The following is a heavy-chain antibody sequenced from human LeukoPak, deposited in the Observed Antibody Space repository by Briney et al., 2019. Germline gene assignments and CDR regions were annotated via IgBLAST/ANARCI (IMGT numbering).Heavy chain of an antibody. V-gene: IGHV3-11*05. D-gene: IGHD6-6*01. CDR3: ARDRPYYGMDV. J-gene: IGHJ6*02. CDR2: ISNRGSYT. Sequence: GGSLRLSCAASGFTFTDYYMTWIRQAPGKGLEWVSYISNRGSYTDYADSVKGRFTISRDNAKNSLFLQMNSLRAEDTAVYYCARDRPYYGMDVWGQGTTVTVSS. CDR1: GFTFTDYY.